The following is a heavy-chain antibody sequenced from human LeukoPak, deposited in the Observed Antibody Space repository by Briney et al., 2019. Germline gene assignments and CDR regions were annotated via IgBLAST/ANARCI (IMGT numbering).Heavy chain of an antibody. J-gene: IGHJ4*02. D-gene: IGHD3-3*01. Sequence: SETLSLTCTVSGGSISSSSYYWAWIRQPPGKGLEWIGSIYYSGITYYNPSLKSRVTISVDTSKNQFSLKLTSVTAADTAVYYCARGSRVDFDYWGQGTLVTVSS. CDR2: IYYSGIT. CDR3: ARGSRVDFDY. V-gene: IGHV4-39*07. CDR1: GGSISSSSYY.